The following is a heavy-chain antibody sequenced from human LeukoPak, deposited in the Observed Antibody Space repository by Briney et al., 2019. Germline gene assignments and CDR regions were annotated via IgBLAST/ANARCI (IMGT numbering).Heavy chain of an antibody. CDR2: VYSSGSY. CDR1: GGSISGHY. V-gene: IGHV4-59*11. D-gene: IGHD1-26*01. CDR3: ARAKYSGSRYYYYYMDV. Sequence: SETLSLTCTVSGGSISGHYWTWIRQPPGKGLEWIGYVYSSGSYNYSPSLNSRVTISVDTSKNQFSLKLSSVTAADTAIYYCARAKYSGSRYYYYYMDVWGKGTTVTVSS. J-gene: IGHJ6*03.